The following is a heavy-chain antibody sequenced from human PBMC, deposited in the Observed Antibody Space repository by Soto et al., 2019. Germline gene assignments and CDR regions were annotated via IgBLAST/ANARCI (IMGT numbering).Heavy chain of an antibody. CDR3: ARHARLWFGELLLGWFDP. V-gene: IGHV4-39*01. CDR2: IYYSGST. J-gene: IGHJ5*02. CDR1: GGSISSSSYY. Sequence: PSETLSLTCTVSGGSISSSSYYWGWIRQPPGKGLEWIGSIYYSGSTYYNPSLKSRVTISVDTSKNQFSLKLSSVTAADTAVYYCARHARLWFGELLLGWFDPWGQGTLVTVSS. D-gene: IGHD3-10*01.